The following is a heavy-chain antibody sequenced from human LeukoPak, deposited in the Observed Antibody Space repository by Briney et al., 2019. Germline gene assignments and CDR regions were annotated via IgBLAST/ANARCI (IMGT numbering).Heavy chain of an antibody. Sequence: SETLSLTCTVSGGFISSNTYYWGWIRQPPGKGLEWIGSIYYSGSTYYNPSLKSRVTISVDTSKNQFSLKLSSVTAADTAVYYCARDTYYDFWSAYFYFDHWGQGTLVTVSS. D-gene: IGHD3-3*01. CDR1: GGFISSNTYY. J-gene: IGHJ4*02. CDR2: IYYSGST. V-gene: IGHV4-39*07. CDR3: ARDTYYDFWSAYFYFDH.